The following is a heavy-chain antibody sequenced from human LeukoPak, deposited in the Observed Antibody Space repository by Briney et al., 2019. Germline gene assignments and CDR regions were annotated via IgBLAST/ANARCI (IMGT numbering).Heavy chain of an antibody. D-gene: IGHD5-18*01. Sequence: GGSLRLSCAASGFTFDDYAMHWVRQAPGKGLEWVSGISWNSGSIGYADSVKGRFTISRDNAKNSLYLQMNSLRAEDTALYYCAKGGGTRYGSYYFDYWGQGTLVTVSS. CDR3: AKGGGTRYGSYYFDY. V-gene: IGHV3-9*01. J-gene: IGHJ4*02. CDR2: ISWNSGSI. CDR1: GFTFDDYA.